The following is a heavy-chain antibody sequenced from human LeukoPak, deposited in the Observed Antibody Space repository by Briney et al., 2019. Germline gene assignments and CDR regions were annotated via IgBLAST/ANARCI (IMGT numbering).Heavy chain of an antibody. Sequence: ASVKVSCKASGYTVTGYYIHWVRQAPGQGLEWMGWITPNSDDTGYAQKFQGRVSMTRDTSISTAYMELSSLRSDDTAVYYCARSPIGLGFFDYWGQGTLVTVSS. CDR1: GYTVTGYY. J-gene: IGHJ4*02. D-gene: IGHD7-27*01. V-gene: IGHV1-2*02. CDR2: ITPNSDDT. CDR3: ARSPIGLGFFDY.